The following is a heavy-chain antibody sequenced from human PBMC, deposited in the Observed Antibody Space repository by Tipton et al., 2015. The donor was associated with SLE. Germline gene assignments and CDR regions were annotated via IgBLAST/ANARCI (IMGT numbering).Heavy chain of an antibody. Sequence: TLSLTCTVSGGSIISYYWSWIRQPPGKGLEWIGDIYYIGNTNYNPSLKSRVTISVDTSKNQFSLKLTSVTAADTAVYYCARQLADYYGPGGKTWFDPWGQGSLVTVSS. V-gene: IGHV4-59*01. CDR1: GGSIISYY. CDR2: IYYIGNT. D-gene: IGHD3-10*01. J-gene: IGHJ5*02. CDR3: ARQLADYYGPGGKTWFDP.